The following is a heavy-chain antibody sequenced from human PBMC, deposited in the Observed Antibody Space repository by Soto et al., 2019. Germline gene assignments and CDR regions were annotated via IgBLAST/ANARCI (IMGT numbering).Heavy chain of an antibody. CDR1: GFNFTTFA. J-gene: IGHJ4*02. V-gene: IGHV1-58*01. Sequence: QMQLVQSGPEVKKPGTSVKVSCKASGFNFTTFAVQWVRQARGQRLEWMGWIVIGSGNTNCAQKFQERVSITRDMSTTTAYMEMSSLTSEYTAVYYCAASSTSSSVSDFWGQGTLVTVSS. D-gene: IGHD6-6*01. CDR3: AASSTSSSVSDF. CDR2: IVIGSGNT.